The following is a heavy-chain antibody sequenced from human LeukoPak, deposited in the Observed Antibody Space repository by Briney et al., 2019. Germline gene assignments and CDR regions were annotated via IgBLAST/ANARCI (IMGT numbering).Heavy chain of an antibody. CDR2: ISSSSSYI. Sequence: PGGSLRLSCAASGFTFNSYSMNWVRQAPGKGLEWVSSISSSSSYIYYADSVKGRFTISRDNAKNSLYLQTNSLRAEDTAVYYCARDGDGYNLDYWGQGILVTVSS. CDR1: GFTFNSYS. V-gene: IGHV3-21*01. D-gene: IGHD5-24*01. J-gene: IGHJ4*02. CDR3: ARDGDGYNLDY.